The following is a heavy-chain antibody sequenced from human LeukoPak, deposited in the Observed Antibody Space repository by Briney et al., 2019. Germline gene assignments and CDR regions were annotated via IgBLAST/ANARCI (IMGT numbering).Heavy chain of an antibody. CDR3: ARLPNRVALYFDY. D-gene: IGHD2-15*01. V-gene: IGHV4-31*03. CDR1: GGSISGGGYY. CDR2: IYDSGST. Sequence: MSSQTLSLTCSVSGGSISGGGYYWTWIRQHPGKGLEWIGYIYDSGSTDYNPSLKSRVIISVDTSKNQFSLKLSSVTAADTAVYYCARLPNRVALYFDYWGQGTLVTVSS. J-gene: IGHJ4*02.